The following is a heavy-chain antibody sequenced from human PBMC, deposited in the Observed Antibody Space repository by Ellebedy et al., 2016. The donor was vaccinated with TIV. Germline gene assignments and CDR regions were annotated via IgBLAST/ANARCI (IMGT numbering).Heavy chain of an antibody. V-gene: IGHV1-46*01. CDR3: ARGDNYFYDSSGYYYSD. D-gene: IGHD3-22*01. J-gene: IGHJ4*02. CDR1: EYTFTSYF. CDR2: INPTSGNS. Sequence: ASVKVSCKASEYTFTSYFLYWVRQTPGQGLEWMGMINPTSGNSNFAQKFQDRVTVTRDTSTSTVYMELSSLRSEDTAVYYCARGDNYFYDSSGYYYSDWGQGTLVTVSS.